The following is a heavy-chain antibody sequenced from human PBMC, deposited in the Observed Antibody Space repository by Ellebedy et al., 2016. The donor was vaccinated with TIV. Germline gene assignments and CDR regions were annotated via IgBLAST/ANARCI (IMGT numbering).Heavy chain of an antibody. CDR3: VKGVSAVASF. CDR2: IRDDGSRK. D-gene: IGHD6-19*01. J-gene: IGHJ4*02. Sequence: GESLKISCVASGFSFSNYGMHWVRQAPGKGLDWVAYIRDDGSRKYYAGSVMGRFTISRDNAKNTLFLQMNSLRADDTAVYYWVKGVSAVASFWGQGTLVTVSP. CDR1: GFSFSNYG. V-gene: IGHV3-30*02.